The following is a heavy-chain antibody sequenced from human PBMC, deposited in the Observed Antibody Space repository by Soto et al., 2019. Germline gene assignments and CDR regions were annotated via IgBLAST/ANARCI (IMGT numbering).Heavy chain of an antibody. Sequence: QVQLVESGGGVVQPGRSLRLSCAASGFTFSHYGIHWVRQAPGKGLEWLAVISYDGSNKHYADPVKGRFTVSRDNSKNTLYLQMNSLRAEDTAVYFCARYSGKYQGPIDYWGQGTLVTFSS. D-gene: IGHD1-26*01. CDR1: GFTFSHYG. CDR3: ARYSGKYQGPIDY. CDR2: ISYDGSNK. J-gene: IGHJ4*02. V-gene: IGHV3-30*03.